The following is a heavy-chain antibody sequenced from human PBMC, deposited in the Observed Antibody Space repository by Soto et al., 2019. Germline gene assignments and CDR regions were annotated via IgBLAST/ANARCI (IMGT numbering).Heavy chain of an antibody. CDR1: GFTFSSYG. CDR2: IRYDGSNK. J-gene: IGHJ4*02. CDR3: ARAPVSWYYYDSSGSRFDY. D-gene: IGHD3-22*01. V-gene: IGHV3-33*01. Sequence: PGGSLRLSCAASGFTFSSYGMHWVRQAPGKGLEWVAVIRYDGSNKYYADSVKGRFTISRDNSKNTLYLQMNSLRAEDTAVYYCARAPVSWYYYDSSGSRFDYWGQGTLVTVSS.